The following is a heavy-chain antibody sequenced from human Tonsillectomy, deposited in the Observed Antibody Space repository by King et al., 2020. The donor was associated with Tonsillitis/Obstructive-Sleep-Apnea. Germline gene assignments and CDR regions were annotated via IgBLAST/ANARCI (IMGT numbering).Heavy chain of an antibody. D-gene: IGHD3-3*01. CDR2: ISGSGDST. CDR1: RCTFSSYA. J-gene: IGHJ4*02. V-gene: IGHV3-23*04. Sequence: VQLVESGGGLVQPGTSLRLSCAASRCTFSSYAMSWVRQAPGKGLEWGSAISGSGDSTYYADSVKGRFTISRDNSKNTLYLQMNSLRAEDKAVYYCAKLPYYDFWSGYHKEYVDCWGQGTLVTVSS. CDR3: AKLPYYDFWSGYHKEYVDC.